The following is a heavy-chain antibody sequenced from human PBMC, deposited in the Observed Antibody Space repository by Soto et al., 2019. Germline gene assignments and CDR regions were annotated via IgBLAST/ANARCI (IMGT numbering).Heavy chain of an antibody. D-gene: IGHD1-1*01. V-gene: IGHV4-61*01. CDR1: GGCMTTGSYF. CDR2: VFRSGSV. J-gene: IGHJ4*02. CDR3: ARERNRYFDY. Sequence: SETLWFTCNIGGGCMTTGSYFWRWIRQPPGKGLEWIGYVFRSGSVNYSRSFKSRVTISIDTSKKQFSLMLKSVTAADTAVYFCARERNRYFDYWGQGAMVTVSS.